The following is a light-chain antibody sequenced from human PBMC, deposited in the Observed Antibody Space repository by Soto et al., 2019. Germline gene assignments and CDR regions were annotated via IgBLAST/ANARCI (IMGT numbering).Light chain of an antibody. CDR3: QQYDNSPET. J-gene: IGKJ1*01. Sequence: EIVLTQSPGTLSLSPGERATLSCRASQSVSGSYLAWYQQKPGQAPRLLVYGASNRATGVPDRFSGSGSGTDFTLTISRLQPEDFAVYYCQQYDNSPETFGQGTNVEIK. CDR1: QSVSGSY. V-gene: IGKV3-20*01. CDR2: GAS.